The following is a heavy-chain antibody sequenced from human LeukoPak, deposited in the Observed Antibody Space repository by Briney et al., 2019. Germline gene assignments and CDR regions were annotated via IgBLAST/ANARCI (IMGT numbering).Heavy chain of an antibody. CDR2: IYYSGST. CDR1: CGSIGSGGYY. J-gene: IGHJ4*02. D-gene: IGHD5-12*01. CDR3: ARGPSAYPKCFDY. V-gene: IGHV4-31*03. Sequence: SETLSLTCTVSCGSIGSGGYYWSWIRQHPGKGLEWIGYIYYSGSTYYNPSLKSRVTISVDTSKNQFSLKLSSVTAADTAVYYCARGPSAYPKCFDYWGQGTLVTVSS.